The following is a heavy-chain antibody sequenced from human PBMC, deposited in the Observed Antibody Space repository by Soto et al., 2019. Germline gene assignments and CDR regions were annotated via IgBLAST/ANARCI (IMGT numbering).Heavy chain of an antibody. J-gene: IGHJ3*02. CDR2: INPSGGST. CDR1: GYTFTIYY. Sequence: GASVKVSCKASGYTFTIYYMHWVRQAPGQGLEWMGIINPSGGSTSYAQKFQGRVTMTRDTSTSTAYMELSRLRSDDTAVYYCARYSGSRYVDAFDIWGQGTMVTVSS. CDR3: ARYSGSRYVDAFDI. V-gene: IGHV1-46*01. D-gene: IGHD1-26*01.